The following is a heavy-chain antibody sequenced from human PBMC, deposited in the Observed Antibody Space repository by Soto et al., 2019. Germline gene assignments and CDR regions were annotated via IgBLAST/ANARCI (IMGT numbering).Heavy chain of an antibody. CDR2: ISSSSSTI. V-gene: IGHV3-48*02. J-gene: IGHJ4*02. CDR3: ARAPSLLWFGELYY. CDR1: GFTFSSYS. D-gene: IGHD3-10*01. Sequence: EVQLVESGGGLVQPGGSLRLSCAASGFTFSSYSMNWVRQAPGKGLEWVSYISSSSSTIYYADSVKGRFTISRDNAKNSLYLQMNSLRDEDTAVYYCARAPSLLWFGELYYWGQGTLVTVSS.